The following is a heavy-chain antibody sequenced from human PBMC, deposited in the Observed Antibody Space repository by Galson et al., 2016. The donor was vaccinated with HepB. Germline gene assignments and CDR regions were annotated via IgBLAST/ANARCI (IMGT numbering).Heavy chain of an antibody. V-gene: IGHV3-21*01. CDR2: ISTTSNYI. CDR1: GFTFSNYD. D-gene: IGHD3-10*01. J-gene: IGHJ4*02. Sequence: SLRLSCAASGFTFSNYDMNWVHQAPGKGLEWVSSISTTSNYIYYADSVKGRFTISRDNAKNSPYLQMNSLRAEDTAVYYCARVSPGGGWFFDYWGQGTLVTVSS. CDR3: ARVSPGGGWFFDY.